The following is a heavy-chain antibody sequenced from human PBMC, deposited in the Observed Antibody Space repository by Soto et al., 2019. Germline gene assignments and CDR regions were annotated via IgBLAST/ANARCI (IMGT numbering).Heavy chain of an antibody. Sequence: SETLSLTCTVSGGSINTFYWSWVRQPAGKGLEWIGRIFSSGSTSFNPSLESRVAMSVDTSKNHFSLNLSSVTAADMAVYYCAREGSYSAYNFAHGIQLWSFDFWGQGALDNVSS. CDR2: IFSSGST. V-gene: IGHV4-4*07. CDR3: AREGSYSAYNFAHGIQLWSFDF. J-gene: IGHJ4*02. D-gene: IGHD5-12*01. CDR1: GGSINTFY.